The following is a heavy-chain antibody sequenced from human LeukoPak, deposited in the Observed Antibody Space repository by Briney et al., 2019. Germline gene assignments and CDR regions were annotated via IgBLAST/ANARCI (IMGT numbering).Heavy chain of an antibody. D-gene: IGHD3-10*02. CDR3: AREKMLP. V-gene: IGHV3-23*01. CDR2: LSGSGTTA. CDR1: GVTFSDYA. Sequence: PGVSLRLSCAASGVTFSDYAMSWVRQVPGKGLEWVSTLSGSGTTAFYANSVKGRFTISRDSSKNTLYLQMNSLRAEDTAVYYCAREKMLPWGQGTLVTVSS. J-gene: IGHJ4*02.